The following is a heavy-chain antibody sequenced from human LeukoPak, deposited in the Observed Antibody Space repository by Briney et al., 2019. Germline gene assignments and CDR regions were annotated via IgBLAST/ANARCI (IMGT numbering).Heavy chain of an antibody. Sequence: SQTLSLTCAVSGGSIGSGGYSWSWIRQPPGKGLEWIGYIYHSGSTYYNPSLKSRVTISVDRSKNQFSLKLSSVTAADTAVYYCAREVPLVRGWYFDLWGRGTLVTVSS. V-gene: IGHV4-30-2*01. CDR1: GGSIGSGGYS. J-gene: IGHJ2*01. CDR3: AREVPLVRGWYFDL. CDR2: IYHSGST. D-gene: IGHD6-6*01.